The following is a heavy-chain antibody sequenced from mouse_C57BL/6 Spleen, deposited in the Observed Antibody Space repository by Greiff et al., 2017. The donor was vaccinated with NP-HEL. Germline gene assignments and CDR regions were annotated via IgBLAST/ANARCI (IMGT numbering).Heavy chain of an antibody. CDR2: IDPSDSYT. CDR3: ARMRLGPFDY. CDR1: GYTFTSYW. J-gene: IGHJ2*01. Sequence: QVQLQQPGAELVMPGASVKLSCKASGYTFTSYWMHWVKQRPGQGLEWIGEIDPSDSYTNYNQKFKGKSTLTVDKSSSTAYMQLSSLTSEDSAVXYCARMRLGPFDYWGQGTTLTVSS. D-gene: IGHD4-1*01. V-gene: IGHV1-69*01.